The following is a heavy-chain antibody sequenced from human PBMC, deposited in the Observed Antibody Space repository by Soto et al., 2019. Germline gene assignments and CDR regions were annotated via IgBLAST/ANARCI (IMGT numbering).Heavy chain of an antibody. CDR1: GYTFTDYY. Sequence: ASVKVSCKASGYTFTDYYMHWVRQAPGQGLEWMGWINPNSGGTNYAQKFQGWVTMTRDTSISTAYMDLSRLRSDDTVVYYCARGRPPTMVRGVETFYYGLDVWGQGTTVTVSS. D-gene: IGHD3-10*01. CDR3: ARGRPPTMVRGVETFYYGLDV. CDR2: INPNSGGT. J-gene: IGHJ6*02. V-gene: IGHV1-2*04.